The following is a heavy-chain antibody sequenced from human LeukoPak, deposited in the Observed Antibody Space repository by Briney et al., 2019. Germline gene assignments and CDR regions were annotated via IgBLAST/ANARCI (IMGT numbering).Heavy chain of an antibody. D-gene: IGHD2-15*01. CDR2: SNHFGST. CDR1: GESFSGYF. CDR3: ARAYCSGGSCHSHFDY. J-gene: IGHJ4*02. Sequence: SETLSLTCAVSGESFSGYFWTWIRQPPGKGLEWIGESNHFGSTDYNPSLKSRVTISIDTSMNQFSLKLSSVTAADTALYYCARAYCSGGSCHSHFDYWGQGTLVTVSS. V-gene: IGHV4-34*01.